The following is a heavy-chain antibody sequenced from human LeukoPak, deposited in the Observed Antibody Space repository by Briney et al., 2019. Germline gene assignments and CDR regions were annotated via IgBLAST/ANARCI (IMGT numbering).Heavy chain of an antibody. D-gene: IGHD6-19*01. V-gene: IGHV3-23*01. CDR3: AKDGDSSGWYEDFDY. CDR1: GFTFSSYA. CDR2: ISGSGGST. J-gene: IGHJ4*02. Sequence: GGSLRLSCAASGFTFSSYAMSWVRQAPGKGLEWVSAISGSGGSTYYADSVKGRFTISRGNSKNTLYLQMNSLRAEDTAVYYCAKDGDSSGWYEDFDYWGQGTLVTVSS.